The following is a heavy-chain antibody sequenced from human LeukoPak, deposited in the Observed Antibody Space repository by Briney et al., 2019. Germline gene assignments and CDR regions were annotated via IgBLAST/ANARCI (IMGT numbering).Heavy chain of an antibody. D-gene: IGHD3-10*01. CDR1: GFTFGSYS. Sequence: DPGGSLRLSCAASGFTFGSYSMNWVRQAPGKGLEWVSCIGSSGNYIYYADSVKGRFTISRDNAKNSLYLLMNSLRAEDTAVYYCARTHVADDITMPGWGQGTLVTVSS. J-gene: IGHJ4*02. CDR3: ARTHVADDITMPG. V-gene: IGHV3-21*01. CDR2: IGSSGNYI.